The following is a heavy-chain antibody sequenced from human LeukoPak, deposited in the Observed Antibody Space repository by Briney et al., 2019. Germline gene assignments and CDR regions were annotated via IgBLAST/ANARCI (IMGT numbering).Heavy chain of an antibody. Sequence: SETLSLTCTVSGGSINSGDYFWSWIRQHPGKGLEWIGYIHYSESTHYNPSPKTRITISLDRSKNEFSLKLSSVTAADTALYYCARVHHERLRLDVWGQGTTVTVSS. CDR1: GGSINSGDYF. V-gene: IGHV4-31*03. D-gene: IGHD2-21*02. J-gene: IGHJ6*02. CDR3: ARVHHERLRLDV. CDR2: IHYSEST.